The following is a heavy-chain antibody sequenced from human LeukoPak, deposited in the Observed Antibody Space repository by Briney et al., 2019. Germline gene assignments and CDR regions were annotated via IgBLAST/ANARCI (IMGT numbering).Heavy chain of an antibody. CDR1: GLTVSSNY. J-gene: IGHJ4*02. V-gene: IGHV3-53*01. Sequence: PGGSLRLSCAASGLTVSSNYMSWVRQAPGKGLEWISVIYSGGNTYYADSVKGRFTISRDNSKNTLYLQMNRLRAEDTAMYYCARGGAAAGFGWGQGTLVTVSS. D-gene: IGHD6-13*01. CDR2: IYSGGNT. CDR3: ARGGAAAGFG.